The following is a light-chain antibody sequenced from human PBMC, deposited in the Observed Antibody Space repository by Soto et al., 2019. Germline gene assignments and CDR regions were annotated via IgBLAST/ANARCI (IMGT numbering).Light chain of an antibody. CDR2: GNS. CDR1: SSNIGAGYD. CDR3: QSYDSSLSGPSYV. J-gene: IGLJ1*01. Sequence: QSVLTQPPSVSGAPGQRATISCTGSSSNIGAGYDVHWYQQLPGAAPKLLIYGNSNRPSGVPDRFSGSKSGTSASLAITGLQAEDEADYYCQSYDSSLSGPSYVFGTGTKLTVL. V-gene: IGLV1-40*01.